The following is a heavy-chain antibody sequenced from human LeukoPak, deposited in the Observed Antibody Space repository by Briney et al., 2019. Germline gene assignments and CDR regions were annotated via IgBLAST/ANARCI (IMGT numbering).Heavy chain of an antibody. CDR3: AWSRDGYNYFVY. Sequence: GGSLRLSCAASGFTFSSDWMHWVRRAPGKGLVWVSRINSDGSSTSYADSVKGRFTISRDNAKNTLYLQMNSLRAEDTAVYYCAWSRDGYNYFVYWGQGTLVTVSS. V-gene: IGHV3-74*01. CDR1: GFTFSSDW. J-gene: IGHJ4*02. D-gene: IGHD5-24*01. CDR2: INSDGSST.